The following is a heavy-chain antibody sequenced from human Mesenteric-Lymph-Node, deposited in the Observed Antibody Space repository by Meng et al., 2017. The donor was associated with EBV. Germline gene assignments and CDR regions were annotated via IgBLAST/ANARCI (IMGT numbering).Heavy chain of an antibody. D-gene: IGHD1-26*01. J-gene: IGHJ2*01. CDR1: GFTFSTYD. CDR2: IGTASDT. V-gene: IGHV3-13*01. CDR3: TRGFGGNYKFFDL. Sequence: EVQRGGFGGGLVQPGGSLRLSCAASGFTFSTYDMHWVRQVTGKSLEWVSAIGTASDTYYPDSLKGRFSISRENAKNSLYLQMNSLRAGDTAVYYCTRGFGGNYKFFDLWGRGTLVTVSS.